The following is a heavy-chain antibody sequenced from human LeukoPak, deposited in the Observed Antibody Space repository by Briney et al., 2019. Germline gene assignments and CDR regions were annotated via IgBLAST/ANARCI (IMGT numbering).Heavy chain of an antibody. J-gene: IGHJ4*02. Sequence: TSETLSLTCTVSGGSISSSSYYWGWIRQPPGKGLEWIASIYYSGSTYYNPSLKSRVTISVDTSKNQFSLKLSSVTVADTAVYYCARHMYSVGSCYYFDYWGQGTLVTVSS. CDR2: IYYSGST. CDR3: ARHMYSVGSCYYFDY. D-gene: IGHD2-15*01. V-gene: IGHV4-39*01. CDR1: GGSISSSSYY.